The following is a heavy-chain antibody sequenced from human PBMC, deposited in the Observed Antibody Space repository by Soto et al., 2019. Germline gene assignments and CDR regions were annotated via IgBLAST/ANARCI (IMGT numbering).Heavy chain of an antibody. J-gene: IGHJ4*02. CDR1: GYTFTNFG. Sequence: ASVKVSCKASGYTFTNFGISWVRQAPGQGLEWMGWISAYNGNTNYAQNFQGRVTMTTDTSTSTAYMELRSLRSDDTAVYYCARSSKTTIGNYSGQGTLVTVSS. V-gene: IGHV1-18*01. CDR2: ISAYNGNT. D-gene: IGHD1-7*01. CDR3: ARSSKTTIGNY.